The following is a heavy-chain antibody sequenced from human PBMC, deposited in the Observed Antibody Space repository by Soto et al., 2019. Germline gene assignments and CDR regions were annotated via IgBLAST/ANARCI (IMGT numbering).Heavy chain of an antibody. J-gene: IGHJ5*02. CDR2: IYTSGST. CDR3: ARDTLIAVAGTYWFDP. V-gene: IGHV4-4*07. Sequence: SETLSLTWTVSGGSISSYYWSWVRQPGWKGLEWIGRIYTSGSTNYNPSLKSRVTMSVDTSKNQFSLKLSSVTAADTAVYYCARDTLIAVAGTYWFDPWGQGTLVTVSS. D-gene: IGHD6-19*01. CDR1: GGSISSYY.